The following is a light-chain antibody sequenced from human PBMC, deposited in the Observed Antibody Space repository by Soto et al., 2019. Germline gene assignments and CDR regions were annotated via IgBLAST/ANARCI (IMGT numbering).Light chain of an antibody. CDR1: QSVSSSY. J-gene: IGKJ5*01. Sequence: EIVLTQSPGTLSLSPVEIAALSYMAIQSVSSSYLAWYQQKPGQAPRLLIYGASSRATGIPDRFSGSGSGTDFTLTISRLEPEDFAVYYCQQYGSSPPITFGQGTRLEI. CDR2: GAS. CDR3: QQYGSSPPIT. V-gene: IGKV3-20*01.